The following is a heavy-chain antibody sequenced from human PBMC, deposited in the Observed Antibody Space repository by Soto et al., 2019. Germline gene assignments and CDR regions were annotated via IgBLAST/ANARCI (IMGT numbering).Heavy chain of an antibody. D-gene: IGHD3-22*01. V-gene: IGHV3-33*01. CDR3: ARAHTMMILDRFDP. J-gene: IGHJ5*02. Sequence: GGSLRLSCGASGFKFRNYAIHWVRQAPGKGPEWLAVIWFDGSKKYYADSVKGRFTISRDNSKNTVYLDMNSLTADDSGVFYCARAHTMMILDRFDPWGHGTLVTVSS. CDR2: IWFDGSKK. CDR1: GFKFRNYA.